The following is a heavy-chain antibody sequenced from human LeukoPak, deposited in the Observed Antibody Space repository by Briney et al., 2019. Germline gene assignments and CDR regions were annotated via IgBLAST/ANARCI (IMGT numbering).Heavy chain of an antibody. D-gene: IGHD3-16*01. CDR3: ARGDLGLFDP. CDR1: GGSFSGYY. CDR2: INHSGST. Sequence: PSETLSLTCAVYGGSFSGYYWSWIRQPPGKGLEWIGEINHSGSTNYNPSLKSRVTISVDTSKNQFSLKLSSVTAADTAVYYCARGDLGLFDPWGQGTLVTVSS. J-gene: IGHJ5*02. V-gene: IGHV4-34*01.